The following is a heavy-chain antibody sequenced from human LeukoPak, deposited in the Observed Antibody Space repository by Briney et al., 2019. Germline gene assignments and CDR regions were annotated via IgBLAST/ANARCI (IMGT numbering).Heavy chain of an antibody. CDR3: ARGLRGYSYGNNWFDP. D-gene: IGHD5-18*01. Sequence: ASVKVSCKASGYTFTGYYMHWVRQAPGQGLEWMGWINPNSGGTNYAQKFQGWVTMTRDTSISTAYMELSRLRSDDTAVCYCARGLRGYSYGNNWFDPWGQGTLVTVSS. J-gene: IGHJ5*02. V-gene: IGHV1-2*04. CDR2: INPNSGGT. CDR1: GYTFTGYY.